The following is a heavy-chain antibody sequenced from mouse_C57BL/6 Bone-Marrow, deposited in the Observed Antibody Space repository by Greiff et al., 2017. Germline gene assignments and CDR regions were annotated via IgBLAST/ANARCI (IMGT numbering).Heavy chain of an antibody. Sequence: VQLQQSGPELVKPGASVKISCKASGYTFTDYYMHWVKQSHGKSLEWIGDINPNNGGTSYNQKFKGKATLTVDKSSSTAYMELRSLTSEESAVYYCAKLYYDYDEGFDYWGQGTTLTVSS. CDR1: GYTFTDYY. CDR3: AKLYYDYDEGFDY. D-gene: IGHD2-4*01. V-gene: IGHV1-26*01. CDR2: INPNNGGT. J-gene: IGHJ2*01.